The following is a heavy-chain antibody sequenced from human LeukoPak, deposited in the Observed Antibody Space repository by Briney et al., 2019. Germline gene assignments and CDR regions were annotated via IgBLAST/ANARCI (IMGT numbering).Heavy chain of an antibody. CDR2: IIGSGGST. D-gene: IGHD1-14*01. V-gene: IGHV3-23*01. CDR3: AKTLQRLFLRPPFDY. Sequence: GGSLRLSCAASGFTFSSYAMSWVRQAPGKGLEWVSAIIGSGGSTYYADSVKSRFTISRDNSKNTLYLQMNSLRAEDTAVYYCAKTLQRLFLRPPFDYWGQGTLVTVSS. J-gene: IGHJ4*02. CDR1: GFTFSSYA.